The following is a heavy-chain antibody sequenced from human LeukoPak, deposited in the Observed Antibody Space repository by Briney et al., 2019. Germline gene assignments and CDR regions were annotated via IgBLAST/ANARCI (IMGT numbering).Heavy chain of an antibody. V-gene: IGHV4-59*11. CDR1: GGSISSHY. J-gene: IGHJ4*02. Sequence: SETLSLTCTVSGGSISSHYWSWIRQPPGKGLEWIGYINYSGSTNYNPSLKSRVTISVDTSKNQFSLKLSSVTAADTAVYYCARGYDSSGYYFFDYWGQGTLVTVSS. CDR2: INYSGST. CDR3: ARGYDSSGYYFFDY. D-gene: IGHD3-22*01.